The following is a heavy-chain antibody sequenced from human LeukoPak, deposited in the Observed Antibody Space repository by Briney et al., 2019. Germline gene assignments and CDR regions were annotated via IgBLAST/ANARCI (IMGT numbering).Heavy chain of an antibody. J-gene: IGHJ4*02. V-gene: IGHV1-69*04. CDR1: GGTFSSYG. CDR2: IIPILGIA. CDR3: ARGAAARSFDY. D-gene: IGHD6-6*01. Sequence: SVKGSCKASGGTFSSYGISWVRQTPGQGLEWMGRIIPILGIANYAQKFQGRVTITADKSTSTAYMELSSLRSEDTAVYYCARGAAARSFDYWGQGTLVTVSS.